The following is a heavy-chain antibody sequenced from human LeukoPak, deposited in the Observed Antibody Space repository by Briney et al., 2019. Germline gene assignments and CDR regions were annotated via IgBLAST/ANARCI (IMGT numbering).Heavy chain of an antibody. J-gene: IGHJ4*02. CDR3: ARGYQAGLFDY. CDR2: ISGSGGST. V-gene: IGHV3-23*01. Sequence: GGSLRLSCAASGFTFSSYAMSWVRQAPGKGLEWVSAISGSGGSTYYADSVKGRFTISRDNSKNSLYLQMNSLRAEDTAVYYCARGYQAGLFDYWGQGTLVTVSS. D-gene: IGHD2-2*01. CDR1: GFTFSSYA.